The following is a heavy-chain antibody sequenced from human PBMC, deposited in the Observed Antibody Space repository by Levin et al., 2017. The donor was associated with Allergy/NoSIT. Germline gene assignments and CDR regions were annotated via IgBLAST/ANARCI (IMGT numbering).Heavy chain of an antibody. V-gene: IGHV1-8*01. CDR2: MNPNSGNT. CDR3: ARDPRSYSSGYYYYYGMDV. J-gene: IGHJ6*02. D-gene: IGHD3-22*01. Sequence: GESLKISCKASGYTFTSYDINWVRQATGQGLEWMGWMNPNSGNTGYAQKFQGRVTMTRNTSISTAYMELSSLRSEDTAVYYCARDPRSYSSGYYYYYGMDVWGQGTTVTVSS. CDR1: GYTFTSYD.